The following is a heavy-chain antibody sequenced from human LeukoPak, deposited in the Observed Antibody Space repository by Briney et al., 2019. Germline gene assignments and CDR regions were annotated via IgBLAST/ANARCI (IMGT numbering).Heavy chain of an antibody. CDR1: GFTFSSYE. CDR3: ARLRLRINWFDP. V-gene: IGHV3-48*03. D-gene: IGHD1-14*01. CDR2: ISSSGSTI. Sequence: GGSLRLSCAASGFTFSSYEMNWVRQAPGKGLERVSYISSSGSTIYYADSVKGRFTISRDNAKNSLYLQMNSLRAEDTAVYYCARLRLRINWFDPWGQGTLVTVSS. J-gene: IGHJ5*02.